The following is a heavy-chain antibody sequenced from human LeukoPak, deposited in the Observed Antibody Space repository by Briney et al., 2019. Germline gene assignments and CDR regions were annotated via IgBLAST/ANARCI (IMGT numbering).Heavy chain of an antibody. V-gene: IGHV4-4*02. D-gene: IGHD2-2*03. CDR1: GGSISSSNW. CDR2: IYHSGST. Sequence: PSGTLSLTCAVSGGSISSSNWWSWVRQPPGKGLEWIGEIYHSGSTNYNPSLKSRVTISVDKSKNQFSLKLSSVTAADTAVYYCAGGYGYCSSTSCYPTFDIWGQGTMVTVSS. CDR3: AGGYGYCSSTSCYPTFDI. J-gene: IGHJ3*02.